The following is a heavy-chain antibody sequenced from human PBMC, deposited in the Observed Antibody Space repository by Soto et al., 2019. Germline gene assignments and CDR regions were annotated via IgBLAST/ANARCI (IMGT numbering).Heavy chain of an antibody. CDR1: GFTFSGYS. CDR3: ARDLRHGELPDAFDI. J-gene: IGHJ3*02. CDR2: ISSGSSYI. Sequence: EVQLVESGGGLVKPGGSLRLSCAASGFTFSGYSMNWVRQAPGKGLEWVSSISSGSSYIYYADSLKGRFTISRDNAKKSLYLQMNSLRAEDTAVYFCARDLRHGELPDAFDIWGQGTMVTVSS. V-gene: IGHV3-21*01. D-gene: IGHD1-7*01.